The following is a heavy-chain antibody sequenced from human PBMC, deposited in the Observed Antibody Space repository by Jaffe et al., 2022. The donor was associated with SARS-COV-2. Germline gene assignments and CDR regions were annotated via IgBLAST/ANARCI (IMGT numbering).Heavy chain of an antibody. D-gene: IGHD3-10*01. Sequence: QLQLQGSGPGLVKPSETLSLTCTVSGASISTIGYYWGWVRQPPGKGLGWIGTIYYSGATYYNPSLKSRVTLSVDTSKNQFSLKLSSVTAADTAVYYCVRLISGSGQYYWGQGTLVTVSS. V-gene: IGHV4-39*01. J-gene: IGHJ4*02. CDR2: IYYSGAT. CDR3: VRLISGSGQYY. CDR1: GASISTIGYY.